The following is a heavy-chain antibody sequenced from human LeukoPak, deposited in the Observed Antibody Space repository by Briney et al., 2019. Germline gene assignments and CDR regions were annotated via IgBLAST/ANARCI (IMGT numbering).Heavy chain of an antibody. D-gene: IGHD3-22*01. CDR1: GFTFSNYW. CDR2: IKEDGSEK. V-gene: IGHV3-7*01. Sequence: GSLRVSCVASGFTFSNYWISWVRQAPGKGLEWVANIKEDGSEKYYVDSVKGRFTISRDNAKKSLYLQMNSLRAEDTAVYYCARDLYRIVVVPHYFDYWGQGTLVTVSS. J-gene: IGHJ4*02. CDR3: ARDLYRIVVVPHYFDY.